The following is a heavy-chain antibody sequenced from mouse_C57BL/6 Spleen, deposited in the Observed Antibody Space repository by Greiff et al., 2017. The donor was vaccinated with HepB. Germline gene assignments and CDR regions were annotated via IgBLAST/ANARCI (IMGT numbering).Heavy chain of an antibody. Sequence: EVQLQQSGPELVKPGASVKISCKASGYTFTDYYMNWVKQSHGKSLEWIGDINPNNGGTSYNQKFKGKATLTVDKSSSTAYMELRSLTSEDSAVYYCASSNYGSSSYYFDYWGQGTTLTVSS. CDR1: GYTFTDYY. CDR2: INPNNGGT. D-gene: IGHD1-1*01. V-gene: IGHV1-26*01. J-gene: IGHJ2*01. CDR3: ASSNYGSSSYYFDY.